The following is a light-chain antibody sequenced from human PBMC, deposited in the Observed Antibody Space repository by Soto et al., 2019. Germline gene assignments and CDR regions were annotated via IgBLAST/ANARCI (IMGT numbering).Light chain of an antibody. Sequence: DIQMTHSPSTLSASVGDRVTITCLASQSISSWLAWYQQKPGKAPKLLIYKASSLESGVPSRFSGSGSGTEFTLTISSLQPDDFATYYCQQYNSYPLTFGGGTKVDIK. J-gene: IGKJ4*01. CDR1: QSISSW. V-gene: IGKV1-5*03. CDR2: KAS. CDR3: QQYNSYPLT.